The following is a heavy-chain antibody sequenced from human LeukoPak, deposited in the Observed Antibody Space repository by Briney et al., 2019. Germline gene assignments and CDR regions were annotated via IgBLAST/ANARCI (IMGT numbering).Heavy chain of an antibody. CDR2: IYYSGST. D-gene: IGHD3-10*01. V-gene: IGHV4-59*11. CDR1: GGSISSHY. CDR3: ARVIARGNWFDP. J-gene: IGHJ5*02. Sequence: SETLSLTCTVSGGSISSHYWSWIRQPPGKGLEWIGYIYYSGSTNYNPSLKSRVTISVDTSKHQFSLKLSSVTAADTAVYYCARVIARGNWFDPWGQGTLVTVSS.